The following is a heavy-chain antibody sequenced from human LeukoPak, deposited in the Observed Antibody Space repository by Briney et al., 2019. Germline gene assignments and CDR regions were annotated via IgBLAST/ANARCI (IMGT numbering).Heavy chain of an antibody. Sequence: SETLSLTCTVSGGSISSYYWSWIRQPPGKGLEWIGYIYYNGSTNYNPSLKSRVTISVDTSKNQFSLKLSSVTAADTAVYYCARDTRRDGYNGFDYWGQGTLVTVSS. CDR3: ARDTRRDGYNGFDY. D-gene: IGHD5-24*01. V-gene: IGHV4-59*01. CDR2: IYYNGST. CDR1: GGSISSYY. J-gene: IGHJ4*02.